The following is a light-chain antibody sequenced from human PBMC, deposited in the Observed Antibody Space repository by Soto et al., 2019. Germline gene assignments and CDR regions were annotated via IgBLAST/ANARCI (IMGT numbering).Light chain of an antibody. V-gene: IGKV1-27*01. CDR2: AAS. CDR3: QTYDKAPWT. CDR1: QGIYTH. J-gene: IGKJ1*01. Sequence: DIQMTQSPSTLSASVGDRVTITCRASQGIYTHLAWYQQKPGNAPKLLIYAASTLQSGVPSRFSASGSGTDFILTISALQSEDAGTYFCQTYDKAPWTFGPGTKVDIK.